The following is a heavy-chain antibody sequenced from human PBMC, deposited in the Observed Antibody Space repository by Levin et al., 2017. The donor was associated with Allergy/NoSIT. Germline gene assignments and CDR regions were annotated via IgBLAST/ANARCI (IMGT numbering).Heavy chain of an antibody. D-gene: IGHD5-18*01. CDR1: GGSISSGGYS. J-gene: IGHJ4*02. CDR2: IYLSGST. V-gene: IGHV4-30-2*01. Sequence: SETLSLTCAVSGGSISSGGYSWSWIRQPPGTGLEWIGNIYLSGSTYYNPSLKSRVTISVARSKNQFSLNLSSVTAADTAVYYCARVAGYSYGYYFDYWGQGTLVTVSS. CDR3: ARVAGYSYGYYFDY.